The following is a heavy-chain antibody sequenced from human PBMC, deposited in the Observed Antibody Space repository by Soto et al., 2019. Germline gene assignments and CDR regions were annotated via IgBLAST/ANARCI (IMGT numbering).Heavy chain of an antibody. CDR3: AREEVDRGLRFPMVGMDV. D-gene: IGHD4-17*01. V-gene: IGHV1-69*12. CDR2: IIPIFGTA. CDR1: GGTFSSYA. Sequence: QVQLVQSGAEVKKPGSSVKVSCKASGGTFSSYAISWVRQAPGQGLEWMGGIIPIFGTANYAQKVQGRVTITADESTSTAYVELSSLRSEDTAVYYCAREEVDRGLRFPMVGMDVWGQGTTVTVSS. J-gene: IGHJ6*02.